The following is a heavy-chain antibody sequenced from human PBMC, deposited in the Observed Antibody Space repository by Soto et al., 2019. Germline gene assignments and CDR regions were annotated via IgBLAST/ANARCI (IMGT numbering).Heavy chain of an antibody. CDR1: GYPFTSYG. J-gene: IGHJ3*02. V-gene: IGHV1-18*04. CDR2: ISAYNGNT. Sequence: GASVTVSCKPSGYPFTSYGISWLRQAPGQGLEWMGWISAYNGNTKYAQKLQGRVTMTPDTSTSTAYMELRSLRSDDTDVYFCARVRGVVLRSRNAFDIWGQGTMVTVSS. CDR3: ARVRGVVLRSRNAFDI. D-gene: IGHD2-2*01.